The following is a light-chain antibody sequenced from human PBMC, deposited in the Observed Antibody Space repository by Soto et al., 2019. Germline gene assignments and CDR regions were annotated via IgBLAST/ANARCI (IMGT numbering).Light chain of an antibody. J-gene: IGLJ2*01. CDR2: GNS. Sequence: QAVVTQPPTVSGAQGQRVTISHTRSSSNIGAGYDVHWYQQLPGTAPKLHIYGNSNRPSGVPDRFSGSKSGTSASLAITGLQAEDEADYYGQSYDSRLRGVVFGGGTQLTV. V-gene: IGLV1-40*01. CDR1: SSNIGAGYD. CDR3: QSYDSRLRGVV.